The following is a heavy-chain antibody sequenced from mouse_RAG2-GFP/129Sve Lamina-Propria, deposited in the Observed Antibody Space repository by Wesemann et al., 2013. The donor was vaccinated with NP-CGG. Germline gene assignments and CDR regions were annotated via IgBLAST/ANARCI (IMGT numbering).Heavy chain of an antibody. CDR2: IDPSDSYT. D-gene: IGHD3-1*01. V-gene: IGHV1-59*01. CDR1: GYTFTSYW. J-gene: IGHJ3*01. Sequence: QVQLQQPGAELVRPGTSVKLSCKASGYTFTSYWMHWVKQRPGQGLEWIGVIDPSDSYTNYNQKFKGKATLTVDKSSSTAYMELRSLTSEDSAVYYCARSGREPFAYWGQGTLVTVSA. CDR3: ARSGREPFAY.